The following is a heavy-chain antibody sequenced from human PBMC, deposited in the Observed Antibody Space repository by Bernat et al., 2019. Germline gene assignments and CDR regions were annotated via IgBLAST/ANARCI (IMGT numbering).Heavy chain of an antibody. CDR2: INAGNGNT. V-gene: IGHV1-3*01. D-gene: IGHD6-13*01. J-gene: IGHJ4*02. CDR1: GYTFTSYA. Sequence: QVQLVQSGAEVKKPGASVKVSCKASGYTFTSYAMHWVRQAPGQRLEWMGWINAGNGNTKYSQKFQGRVTITRDTSASTAYMELSSLRSEDTAVYYCARDHDIAGAGYFDYWGQGTLVTVSS. CDR3: ARDHDIAGAGYFDY.